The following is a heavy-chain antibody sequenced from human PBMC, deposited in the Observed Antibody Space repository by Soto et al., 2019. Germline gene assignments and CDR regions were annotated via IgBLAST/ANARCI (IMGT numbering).Heavy chain of an antibody. CDR1: GFTFSSYS. CDR3: ARATPRGYDFWTGAGDYYGMDV. J-gene: IGHJ6*02. Sequence: GGSLRLACAASGFTFSSYSMNWVRQAPGKGLEWVSSISSSSSYIYYADSVKGRFTISRDNAKNSLYLQMNSLRAEDTAVYYCARATPRGYDFWTGAGDYYGMDVWGQGTTVTVSS. V-gene: IGHV3-21*01. CDR2: ISSSSSYI. D-gene: IGHD3-3*01.